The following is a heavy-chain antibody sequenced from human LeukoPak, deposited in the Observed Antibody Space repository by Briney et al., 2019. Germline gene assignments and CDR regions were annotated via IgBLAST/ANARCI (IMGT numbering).Heavy chain of an antibody. J-gene: IGHJ4*02. CDR3: ARAGEYSGYPYDY. CDR2: MNPNSGNT. D-gene: IGHD5-12*01. CDR1: GYTLTSYD. V-gene: IGHV1-8*01. Sequence: ASVKVSCKASGYTLTSYDINWVRQAPGQGLEWMGWMNPNSGNTGYAQKFQGRVTMTRNTSISTAYMELSSLRSEDTAVYYCARAGEYSGYPYDYWGQGTLVTVSS.